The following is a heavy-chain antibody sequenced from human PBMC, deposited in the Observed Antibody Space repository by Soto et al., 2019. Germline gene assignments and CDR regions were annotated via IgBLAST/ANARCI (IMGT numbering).Heavy chain of an antibody. CDR1: GFSLSNARMG. CDR3: SRDGVEPYYYSGMDV. CDR2: IFSNDEK. Sequence: QVTLKESGPVLVKPTETLTLTCTVSGFSLSNARMGVSWIRQHPGKALEWLAHIFSNDEKSYSTSLKSRLTTSNDPSKSQVVLTMTNMDPVDSATYYCSRDGVEPYYYSGMDVWGQGTTVTVSS. J-gene: IGHJ6*02. V-gene: IGHV2-26*01.